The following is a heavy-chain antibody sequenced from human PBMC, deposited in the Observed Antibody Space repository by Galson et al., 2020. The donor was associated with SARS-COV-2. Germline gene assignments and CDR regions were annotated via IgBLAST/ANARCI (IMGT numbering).Heavy chain of an antibody. CDR1: GFPFNIYA. V-gene: IGHV3-30*04. CDR2: ISYDETNK. D-gene: IGHD3-16*01. J-gene: IGHJ4*02. Sequence: GGSLRLSCAASGFPFNIYAMHWVRQAPGKGLEWVAVISYDETNKSYADSVKGRFTISRDNSKNTLYLHMNSLRPEDTAVYYCATGGTVITLRDSWGQGTLVTVSS. CDR3: ATGGTVITLRDS.